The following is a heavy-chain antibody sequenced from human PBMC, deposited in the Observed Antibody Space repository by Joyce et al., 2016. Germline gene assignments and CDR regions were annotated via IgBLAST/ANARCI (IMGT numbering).Heavy chain of an antibody. J-gene: IGHJ6*02. CDR3: ARDKGGMDV. Sequence: EVQLVESGGGLVKPGGSLRLSCAASGFTFSGYSMNWVRQAPGKGREWVSSISSSSSYIYYADSVKGRFTIARDNAKNSLFLQMNSRRAEDTAVYYCARDKGGMDVWGQGTSVTVSS. CDR2: ISSSSSYI. V-gene: IGHV3-21*01. CDR1: GFTFSGYS.